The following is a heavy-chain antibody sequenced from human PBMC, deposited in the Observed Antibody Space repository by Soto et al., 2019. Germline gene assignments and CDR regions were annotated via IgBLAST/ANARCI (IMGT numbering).Heavy chain of an antibody. Sequence: QLQLQESGPGLVKPSETLSLTCTVSGGSISSSSYYWGWIRQPPGKGLEWIGSIYYSGSTYYNPSVKSRVTISVDTYKNQFSLKLSSVTAADTAVYYCARSAGTTFVFDYWGQGTLVTVSS. CDR1: GGSISSSSYY. CDR2: IYYSGST. CDR3: ARSAGTTFVFDY. V-gene: IGHV4-39*01. D-gene: IGHD1-7*01. J-gene: IGHJ4*02.